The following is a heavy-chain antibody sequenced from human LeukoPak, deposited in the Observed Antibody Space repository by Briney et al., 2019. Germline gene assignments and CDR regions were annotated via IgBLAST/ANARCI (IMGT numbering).Heavy chain of an antibody. D-gene: IGHD2-15*01. CDR2: INEDGSTT. Sequence: PGGSLGLSCAASGFTLRSYWMGWVRQTPGKGLEWLANINEDGSTTYYVDSVKGRFTISRNNADNSLYLQMNSLRAEDTAVYYCARDATRGGDFDSWGQGTLVTVSS. J-gene: IGHJ4*02. CDR3: ARDATRGGDFDS. CDR1: GFTLRSYW. V-gene: IGHV3-7*01.